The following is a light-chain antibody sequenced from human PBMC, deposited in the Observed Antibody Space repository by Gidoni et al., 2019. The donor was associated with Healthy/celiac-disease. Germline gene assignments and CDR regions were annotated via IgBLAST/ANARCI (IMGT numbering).Light chain of an antibody. CDR3: QQYGTSPAT. J-gene: IGKJ5*01. Sequence: EIVLTQSRGTLSLSPGERATLSCRASQSVRSTYLAWYQQKPGQAPRLLIYGASSRATGIPDRFSGSGSGTDFTLTISRLEPEDFAVYYCQQYGTSPATFGQXTRLESK. CDR1: QSVRSTY. V-gene: IGKV3-20*01. CDR2: GAS.